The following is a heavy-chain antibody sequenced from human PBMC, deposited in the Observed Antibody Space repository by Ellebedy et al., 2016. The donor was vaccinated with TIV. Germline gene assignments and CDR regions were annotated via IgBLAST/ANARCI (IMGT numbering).Heavy chain of an antibody. CDR2: IYTNGDT. D-gene: IGHD6-13*01. CDR3: ANVYSSTWADS. CDR1: GFTIGSKY. V-gene: IGHV3-53*01. Sequence: GESLKISCAASGFTIGSKYMTWVRQAPGKGLEWVSIIYTNGDTYYADSVKGRFTISRDNSKDTLYLQMNSLRAEDTAVYDCANVYSSTWADSWGQGTLVTVSS. J-gene: IGHJ4*02.